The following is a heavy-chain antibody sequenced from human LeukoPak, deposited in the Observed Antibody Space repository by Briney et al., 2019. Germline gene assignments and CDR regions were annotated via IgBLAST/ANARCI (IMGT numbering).Heavy chain of an antibody. CDR2: IYTSGST. V-gene: IGHV4-4*09. CDR3: ARHGIHYYMDV. J-gene: IGHJ6*03. Sequence: PSETLSLTCTVSGGSISSYYWSWIRQPPGKGLEWIGYIYTSGSTNYNPSLKSRVTISVDTAKNQFSLKLSSVTAADTAVYYCARHGIHYYMDVWGKGTTVTVSS. CDR1: GGSISSYY. D-gene: IGHD5-24*01.